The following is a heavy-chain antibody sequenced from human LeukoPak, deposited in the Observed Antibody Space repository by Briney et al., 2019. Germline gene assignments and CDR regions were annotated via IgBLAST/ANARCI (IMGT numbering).Heavy chain of an antibody. Sequence: AGMSLRLSCAASGFTFSSYGMYWVRQAPGKGLEWVSAISGSGGSTYYADSVKGRFTISRDNSKNTLYLQMNSLRAEDTAVYYCAKEIEVHREPESFDYWGQGTLVTVSS. J-gene: IGHJ4*02. CDR1: GFTFSSYG. V-gene: IGHV3-23*01. CDR2: ISGSGGST. D-gene: IGHD1-14*01. CDR3: AKEIEVHREPESFDY.